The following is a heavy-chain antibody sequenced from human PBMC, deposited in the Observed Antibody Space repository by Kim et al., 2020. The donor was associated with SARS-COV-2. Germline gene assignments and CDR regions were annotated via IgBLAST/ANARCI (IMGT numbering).Heavy chain of an antibody. CDR3: ATQGDGSLDK. V-gene: IGHV3-30*03. CDR2: VSSGGSAA. D-gene: IGHD1-26*01. CDR1: GFTFKNFG. Sequence: GGSLRLSCAASGFTFKNFGMSWVRQPPGKGLEWVALVSSGGSAAHYLDSVKGRFTVSRDNSKNTLYLQMNSLRADDTAVYYCATQGDGSLDKWGLGTLVTVAS. J-gene: IGHJ4*02.